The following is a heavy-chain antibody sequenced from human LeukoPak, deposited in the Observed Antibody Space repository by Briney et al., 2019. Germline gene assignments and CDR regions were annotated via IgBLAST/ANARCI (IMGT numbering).Heavy chain of an antibody. Sequence: PGGSLRLSCAASGFTFTTYYMTWVRQAPGKGLEWVANKNQDGSVQNYVDSVKGRFTFSRDNAKNSVYLQMDSLRADDTAVYYCARENWSIDYWGQGTLVTVSS. J-gene: IGHJ4*02. CDR1: GFTFTTYY. V-gene: IGHV3-7*01. D-gene: IGHD1-1*01. CDR2: KNQDGSVQ. CDR3: ARENWSIDY.